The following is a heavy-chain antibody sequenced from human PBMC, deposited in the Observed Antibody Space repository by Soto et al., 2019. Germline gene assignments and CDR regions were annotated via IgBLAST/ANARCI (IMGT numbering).Heavy chain of an antibody. Sequence: SVKVSCKASGGSFGKSAINWVRQTPGQGLEWLGGFIPVYRTLNYAQKFQGRVTITADESTGTAYMTPSSLASDDTAVYYCATGVIWIGYFTVDSWGQGTRVTVSS. D-gene: IGHD3-3*01. J-gene: IGHJ4*02. CDR2: FIPVYRTL. CDR1: GGSFGKSA. CDR3: ATGVIWIGYFTVDS. V-gene: IGHV1-69*13.